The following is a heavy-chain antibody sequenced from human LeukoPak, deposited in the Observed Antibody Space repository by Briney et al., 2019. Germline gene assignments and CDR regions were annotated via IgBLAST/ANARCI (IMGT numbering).Heavy chain of an antibody. Sequence: ASVKVSCKASGYTFTSYDFNWVRQATGQRPEWMGWMSPNSGDTGYAQKFQDRVTMTRNTSISTAYMELSSLRSDDTAVYYCARDRIGCGSSSCYIDYWGQGTLVTVSS. D-gene: IGHD2-2*02. CDR2: MSPNSGDT. V-gene: IGHV1-8*01. CDR1: GYTFTSYD. CDR3: ARDRIGCGSSSCYIDY. J-gene: IGHJ4*02.